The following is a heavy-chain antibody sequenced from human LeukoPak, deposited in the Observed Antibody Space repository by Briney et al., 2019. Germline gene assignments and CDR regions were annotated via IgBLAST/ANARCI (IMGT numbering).Heavy chain of an antibody. D-gene: IGHD1/OR15-1a*01. Sequence: GGSLRLSCAASGFPFSSYSMTWVRQAPGKGPEWVANVNKDGSEKYYVDSVKGRFTISRDTAKNSLYLQMNNLRAEDTALYYCARNNDMDVWGQGTTVIVSS. CDR1: GFPFSSYS. V-gene: IGHV3-7*03. J-gene: IGHJ6*02. CDR2: VNKDGSEK. CDR3: ARNNDMDV.